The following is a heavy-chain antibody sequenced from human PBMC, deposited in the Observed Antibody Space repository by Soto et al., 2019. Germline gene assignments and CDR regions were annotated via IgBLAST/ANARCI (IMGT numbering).Heavy chain of an antibody. CDR3: AKPETHYDFWSGNYGMDV. J-gene: IGHJ6*02. Sequence: GGSLRLSCAASGFTFSSYAMSWVRQAPGKGLEWVSAISGSGGSTYYADSVKGRFTISRDNSKNTLYLQMNSLRAEDTAVYYCAKPETHYDFWSGNYGMDVWGQGTTVTVSS. V-gene: IGHV3-23*01. CDR1: GFTFSSYA. CDR2: ISGSGGST. D-gene: IGHD3-3*01.